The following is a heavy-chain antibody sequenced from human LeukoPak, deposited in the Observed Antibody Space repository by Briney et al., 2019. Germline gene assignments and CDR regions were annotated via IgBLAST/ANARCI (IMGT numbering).Heavy chain of an antibody. Sequence: ASVKVSCKASGGTFSSYAISWVRQAPGQGLEWMGGIIPIFGTANYAQKFQGRVTITAGESTSTAYMELSSLRSEDTAVYYCATLESSGYRDYYFDYWGQGTLVTVSS. CDR2: IIPIFGTA. CDR1: GGTFSSYA. D-gene: IGHD3-22*01. V-gene: IGHV1-69*13. CDR3: ATLESSGYRDYYFDY. J-gene: IGHJ4*02.